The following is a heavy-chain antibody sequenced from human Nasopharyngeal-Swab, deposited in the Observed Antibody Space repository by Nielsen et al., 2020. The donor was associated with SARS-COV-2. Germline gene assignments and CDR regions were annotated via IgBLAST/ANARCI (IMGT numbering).Heavy chain of an antibody. CDR2: INAANGGT. V-gene: IGHV1-3*01. CDR3: VRGERGYYGLDV. CDR1: GYSFTTYA. Sequence: ASVKVSCQASGYSFTTYALHWVRQAPGQSLEWMGWINAANGGTRYAPKFQGRLTITRDTSATTANMELNSLTSKDTAVYFCVRGERGYYGLDVWGQGTTVAVAS. J-gene: IGHJ6*02.